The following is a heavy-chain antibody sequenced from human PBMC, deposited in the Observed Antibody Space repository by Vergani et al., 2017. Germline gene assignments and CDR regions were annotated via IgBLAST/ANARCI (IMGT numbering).Heavy chain of an antibody. D-gene: IGHD2-15*01. V-gene: IGHV1-69*01. CDR2: IIPIFGTA. CDR3: AREGVVAATPGYDY. J-gene: IGHJ4*02. CDR1: GGTFSSYA. Sequence: QVQLVQSGAEVKKPGSSVKVSCKASGGTFSSYAISWVRQAPGQGLEWMGGIIPIFGTANYAQKFQVRVTITADESTSTAYMELSSLRSEDTAVYYCAREGVVAATPGYDYWGQGTLVTVSS.